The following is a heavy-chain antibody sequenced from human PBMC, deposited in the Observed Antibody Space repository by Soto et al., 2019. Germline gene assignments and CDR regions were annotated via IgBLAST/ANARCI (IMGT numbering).Heavy chain of an antibody. Sequence: GLEWMGWINPNSGGTNYAQKFQCWVTMTRDTSISTEYMELSRLRSDDKAVYYCAREGGIAAPIYYYYTAVWGKGTTVIVSS. CDR3: AREGGIAAPIYYYYTAV. V-gene: IGHV1-2*04. D-gene: IGHD6-13*01. J-gene: IGHJ6*03. CDR2: INPNSGGT.